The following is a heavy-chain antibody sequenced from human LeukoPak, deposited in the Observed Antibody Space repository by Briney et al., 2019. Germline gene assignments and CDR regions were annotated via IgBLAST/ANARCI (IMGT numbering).Heavy chain of an antibody. CDR2: VDGSGGAT. Sequence: PGGSLRLSCAASGFNFRSYAMIWVRQAPGKGLEWVSVVDGSGGATYYADSVKGRFSISRDNSRNTLYMEMKNLRAEDTALYYCAKVLYVAATSDAFDFWGRGTLVTVSS. CDR1: GFNFRSYA. D-gene: IGHD2-21*02. CDR3: AKVLYVAATSDAFDF. J-gene: IGHJ3*01. V-gene: IGHV3-23*01.